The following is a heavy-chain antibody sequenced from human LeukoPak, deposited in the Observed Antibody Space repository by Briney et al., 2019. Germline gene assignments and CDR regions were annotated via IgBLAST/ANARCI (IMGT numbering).Heavy chain of an antibody. CDR3: ARGSDFDY. V-gene: IGHV3-64*01. J-gene: IGHJ4*02. CDR1: GFTFSSYA. D-gene: IGHD2-15*01. CDR2: ISSNGGST. Sequence: PGGSLRLSCAASGFTFSSYAMPWVRQAPGKGLEYVSAISSNGGSTYYANSVKGRFTISRDNSKNTLYLQMGRLRAEDMAVYYCARGSDFDYWGQGTLVTVSS.